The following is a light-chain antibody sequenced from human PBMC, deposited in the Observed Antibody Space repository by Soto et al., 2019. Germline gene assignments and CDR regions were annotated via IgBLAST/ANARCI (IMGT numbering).Light chain of an antibody. CDR1: RDIRGA. CDR3: QQFNTYPIT. J-gene: IGKJ5*01. V-gene: IGKV1-13*02. Sequence: AIQLTQSPSSLSASVGDRVTITCRASRDIRGALAWYQQKPGKAPKLLIFDVSTLQSGVPSRFSGSGSGTDFTLTISSLQPEDFGTYYCQQFNTYPITFGQGTRLEIK. CDR2: DVS.